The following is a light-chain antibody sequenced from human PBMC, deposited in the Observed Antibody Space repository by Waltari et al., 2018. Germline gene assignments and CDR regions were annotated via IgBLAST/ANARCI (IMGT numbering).Light chain of an antibody. CDR3: SSYTSSSLYV. J-gene: IGLJ1*01. CDR1: SSDVGGYNY. CDR2: DVS. Sequence: QSALTQPASVSGSPGQSITLSCTGTSSDVGGYNYVSWYQQHPGKAPTLMIYDVSNRPSGGSNRFSGSKSGNTASLTISGLQAEDEADYYCSSYTSSSLYVFGTGTKVTVL. V-gene: IGLV2-14*01.